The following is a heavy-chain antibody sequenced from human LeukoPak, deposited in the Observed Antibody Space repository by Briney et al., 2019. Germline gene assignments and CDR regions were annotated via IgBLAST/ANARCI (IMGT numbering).Heavy chain of an antibody. D-gene: IGHD1-26*01. CDR2: INHSGST. CDR3: ASSVGSTDY. CDR1: GGSFSGYY. Sequence: SSETLSLTCAVYGGSFSGYYWSWIRQPPGKGLEWIGEINHSGSTNYNPSLKSRVTISVDTSKHQFSLKLTSVTAADAAVYYCASSVGSTDYWGQGTLVTVSS. V-gene: IGHV4-34*01. J-gene: IGHJ4*02.